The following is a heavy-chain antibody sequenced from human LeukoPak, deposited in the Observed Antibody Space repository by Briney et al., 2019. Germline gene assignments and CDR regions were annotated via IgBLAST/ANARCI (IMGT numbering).Heavy chain of an antibody. V-gene: IGHV3-23*01. CDR2: IFPSGGEI. CDR3: ARVTYGSGTYGAFDY. Sequence: GGSLRLSCAASGFTFSTFAMIWVRQPPGKGLEWVSSIFPSGGEIHYADSVKGRFTISRDNSKNTLCLQMNSLRAEDTAVYYCARVTYGSGTYGAFDYWGQGTLVTVSS. CDR1: GFTFSTFA. J-gene: IGHJ4*02. D-gene: IGHD3-10*01.